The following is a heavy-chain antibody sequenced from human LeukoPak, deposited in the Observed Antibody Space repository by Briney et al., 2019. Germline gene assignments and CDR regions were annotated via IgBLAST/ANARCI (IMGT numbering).Heavy chain of an antibody. J-gene: IGHJ4*02. CDR2: INPNSGDT. CDR3: ARAPMIVVVFPPRLDF. CDR1: RYSFTGHY. D-gene: IGHD3-22*01. V-gene: IGHV1-2*02. Sequence: ASVKVSCKASRYSFTGHYMHWVRQAPGQGLEWMGWINPNSGDTKFAQKFRGRVTMTSDTSISTAYMELSSLRSDDTAMYYCARAPMIVVVFPPRLDFWGQGTLVTVSS.